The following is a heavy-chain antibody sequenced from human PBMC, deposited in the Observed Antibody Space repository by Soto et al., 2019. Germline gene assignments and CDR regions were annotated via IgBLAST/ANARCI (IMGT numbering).Heavy chain of an antibody. CDR1: GGTFTTSA. J-gene: IGHJ6*02. CDR3: ARGYSGGYYYAMDV. Sequence: QVQLVQSGAEVKKPGSSVRVSCQASGGTFTTSAFNWVRQAPGQGLEWLGGIIPMYNTPNSAPNFLGRVTIAADPSTSTAYMELTTLRPEDTAVDFWARGYSGGYYYAMDVWGQGTTVTVSS. CDR2: IIPMYNTP. V-gene: IGHV1-69*01. D-gene: IGHD4-4*01.